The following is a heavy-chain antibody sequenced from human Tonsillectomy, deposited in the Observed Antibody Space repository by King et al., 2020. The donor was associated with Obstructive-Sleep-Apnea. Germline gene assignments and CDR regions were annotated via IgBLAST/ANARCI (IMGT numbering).Heavy chain of an antibody. D-gene: IGHD3-3*01. Sequence: VQLVESGGGLLQPGGSLRLSCVASGFTFSTYAMSWVRQGPGKGLEWVSGISADGATTYYADSVKGRFTISRDNSKNTLSLEMNSLRAEETAIYYCAKDEAYTLNDFWSGYPYFASWGQGTRVTVSS. CDR2: ISADGATT. CDR1: GFTFSTYA. CDR3: AKDEAYTLNDFWSGYPYFAS. V-gene: IGHV3-23*04. J-gene: IGHJ4*02.